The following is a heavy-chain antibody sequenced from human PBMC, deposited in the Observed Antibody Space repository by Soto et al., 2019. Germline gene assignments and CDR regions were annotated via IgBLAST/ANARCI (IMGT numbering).Heavy chain of an antibody. D-gene: IGHD6-13*01. V-gene: IGHV3-23*01. CDR1: GLTFSGYS. CDR3: AKDLRGPEAGTWYFDL. J-gene: IGHJ2*01. CDR2: IVARGITT. Sequence: EVQLLESGGALVQPGGSLRLACATSGLTFSGYSMGWVRQAPAKGLEWVSSIVARGITTYYADSVKGRFTISRDNSKNTLYLQMSSLRDEDTAVYYCAKDLRGPEAGTWYFDLWGRGTLVTVSS.